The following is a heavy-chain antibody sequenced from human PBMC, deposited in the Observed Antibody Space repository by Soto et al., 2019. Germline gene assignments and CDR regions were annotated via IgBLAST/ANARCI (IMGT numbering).Heavy chain of an antibody. Sequence: GGSLRLSCAASGFTFSSYAMSWVRQAPGKGLEWVSAISGSGGSTYYAESVKGRFTITRDNAKNTLYLQMSSQRAEDTAVYYCAKDPDRPSSGCYYYHGLDVWGQGTTVTVSS. D-gene: IGHD6-19*01. CDR3: AKDPDRPSSGCYYYHGLDV. CDR2: ISGSGGST. V-gene: IGHV3-23*01. CDR1: GFTFSSYA. J-gene: IGHJ6*02.